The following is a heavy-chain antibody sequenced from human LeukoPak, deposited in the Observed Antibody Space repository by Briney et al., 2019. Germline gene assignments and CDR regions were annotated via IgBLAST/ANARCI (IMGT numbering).Heavy chain of an antibody. CDR1: GGSFSGYY. Sequence: ASETLSLTCAVYGGSFSGYYWSWIRQPPGKGLEWIGEINHSGSTNYNPSLKSRVTISVDTSKNQFSLKLSSVTAADTAVYYCARWFSSGENWFDPWRQGTLVTVSS. CDR2: INHSGST. V-gene: IGHV4-34*01. D-gene: IGHD6-25*01. J-gene: IGHJ5*02. CDR3: ARWFSSGENWFDP.